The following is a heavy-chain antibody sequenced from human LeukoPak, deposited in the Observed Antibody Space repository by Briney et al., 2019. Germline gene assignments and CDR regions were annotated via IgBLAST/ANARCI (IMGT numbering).Heavy chain of an antibody. V-gene: IGHV1-69*02. CDR3: ARAEAYCSGGSCYTANWFDP. Sequence: SVKVSCKASGGTFSSYTISWVRQAPGQGLEWMGRIIPILGIANYAQKFQGRVTITADKSTSTAYMELSSLRSEDTAVYYCARAEAYCSGGSCYTANWFDPWSQGTLVTVSS. CDR1: GGTFSSYT. J-gene: IGHJ5*02. CDR2: IIPILGIA. D-gene: IGHD2-15*01.